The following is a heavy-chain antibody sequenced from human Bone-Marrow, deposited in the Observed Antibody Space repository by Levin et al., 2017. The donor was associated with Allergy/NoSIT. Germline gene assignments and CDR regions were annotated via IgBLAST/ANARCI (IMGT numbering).Heavy chain of an antibody. V-gene: IGHV3-53*01. Sequence: GGSLRLSCAASGFTVSSNYMSWVRQAPGKGLEWVSVIYSGGSTYYADSVKGRFTISRDNSKNTLYLQMNSLRAEDTAVYYCASYFETTGIAAAGGWYFDLWGRGTLVTVSS. CDR2: IYSGGST. CDR3: ASYFETTGIAAAGGWYFDL. D-gene: IGHD6-13*01. CDR1: GFTVSSNY. J-gene: IGHJ2*01.